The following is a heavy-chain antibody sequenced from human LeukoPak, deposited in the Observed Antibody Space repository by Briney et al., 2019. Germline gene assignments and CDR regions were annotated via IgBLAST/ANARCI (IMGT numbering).Heavy chain of an antibody. Sequence: SVKVSCKASGYTFTGYYMHWVRQAPGQGLEWMGRIIPIFGTANYAQKFQGRVTITTDESTSTAYMELSSLRSEDTAVYYCAREQRWYQRHGAFDIWGQGTMVTVSS. D-gene: IGHD2-15*01. V-gene: IGHV1-69*05. J-gene: IGHJ3*02. CDR3: AREQRWYQRHGAFDI. CDR2: IIPIFGTA. CDR1: GYTFTGYY.